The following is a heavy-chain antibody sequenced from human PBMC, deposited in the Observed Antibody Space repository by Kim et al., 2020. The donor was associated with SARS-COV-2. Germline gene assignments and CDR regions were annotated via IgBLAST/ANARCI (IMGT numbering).Heavy chain of an antibody. V-gene: IGHV4-59*01. CDR1: GGSISTYY. Sequence: SETLSLTCTVSGGSISTYYWSWIRQLPGKGLEWTGYIYYSGSSTYNPSRKSRVTMSVDTSKNQFSLNLSSVSDADTAIYYCARVTGDFLSLFDSWGQGTLVTVSS. D-gene: IGHD3-3*01. CDR3: ARVTGDFLSLFDS. J-gene: IGHJ4*02. CDR2: IYYSGSS.